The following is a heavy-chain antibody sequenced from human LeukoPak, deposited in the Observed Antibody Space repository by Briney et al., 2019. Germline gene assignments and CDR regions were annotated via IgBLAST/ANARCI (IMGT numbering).Heavy chain of an antibody. CDR2: MNPNSGSA. V-gene: IGHV1-8*03. Sequence: ASVKVSCMASGYTFTNYDINWVRQAAGQGLEWMGWMNPNSGSAAYAQKFQGRVTITRNTSITTAYMDLSSLTSEDTAVYYCARDIAGATLGGWFDPWGQGTLVTVSS. CDR1: GYTFTNYD. J-gene: IGHJ5*02. D-gene: IGHD1-1*01. CDR3: ARDIAGATLGGWFDP.